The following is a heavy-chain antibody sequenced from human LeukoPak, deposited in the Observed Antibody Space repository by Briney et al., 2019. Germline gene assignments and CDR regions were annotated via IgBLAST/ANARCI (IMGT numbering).Heavy chain of an antibody. CDR1: GFTFSTYA. CDR3: AKSPTRWGAEGSFDI. CDR2: ISYDGSNI. Sequence: GRSLRLSCAASGFTFSTYAMHWVRQAPGKGLEWVAVISYDGSNIYYADSVKGRFTISRDNSKNTLYLQMNSLRAEDTAVYYCAKSPTRWGAEGSFDIWGQGTMVTVSS. J-gene: IGHJ3*02. V-gene: IGHV3-30-3*02. D-gene: IGHD3-16*01.